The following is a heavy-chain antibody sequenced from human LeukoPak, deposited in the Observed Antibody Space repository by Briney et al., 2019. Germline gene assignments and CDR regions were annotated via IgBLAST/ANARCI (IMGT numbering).Heavy chain of an antibody. CDR1: GFTFSTYG. J-gene: IGHJ4*02. V-gene: IGHV3-33*01. CDR3: ARAVGPYDY. CDR2: IWYDGGIK. Sequence: PGGSLRLSCAASGFTFSTYGMHWVRQAPGKGLERVAVIWYDGGIKYYADSVKGRFTISRDNSKDTLSLQMNSLRAEDTAIYYCARAVGPYDYWGQGTPVTVSS. D-gene: IGHD3-10*01.